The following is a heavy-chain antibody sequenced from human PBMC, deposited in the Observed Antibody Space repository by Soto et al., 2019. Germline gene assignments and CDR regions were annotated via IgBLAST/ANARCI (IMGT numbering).Heavy chain of an antibody. D-gene: IGHD6-25*01. CDR2: ISSSGSST. J-gene: IGHJ4*02. Sequence: EVQLLESGGGLVQPGGSLRLSCAASGFIFSSYAMSWVRQAPGKGLEWVSTISSSGSSTDYADSVKGRFTISRDSSKNTLYLQMNSLRAEDTAVYYRAKVPSAYYFDYWGQGTLVTVSS. CDR3: AKVPSAYYFDY. V-gene: IGHV3-23*01. CDR1: GFIFSSYA.